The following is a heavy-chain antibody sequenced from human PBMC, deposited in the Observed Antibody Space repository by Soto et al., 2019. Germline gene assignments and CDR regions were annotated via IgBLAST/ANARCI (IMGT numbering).Heavy chain of an antibody. CDR1: GFTVSSKY. CDR3: AIRDCSSTSCYHGAFDI. Sequence: GGSLRLSCAASGFTVSSKYMTWVRQAPGKGLEWVSLIHSGGTTYYADSVKGRFTISRDNSKNTLYLQMNSLRAEDTAVYYCAIRDCSSTSCYHGAFDIWGQGTMVTVSS. CDR2: IHSGGTT. V-gene: IGHV3-66*01. D-gene: IGHD2-2*01. J-gene: IGHJ3*02.